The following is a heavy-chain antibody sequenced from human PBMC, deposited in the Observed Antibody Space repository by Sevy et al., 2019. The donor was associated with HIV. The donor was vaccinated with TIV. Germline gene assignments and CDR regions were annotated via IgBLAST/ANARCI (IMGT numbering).Heavy chain of an antibody. V-gene: IGHV3-23*01. CDR3: AKAPTMIVVVTSFDY. Sequence: GGSLRLSCAASGFTFSSYAMSWVRQAPGKGLERVSAISGSGGSTYYADSVKGRFTISRDNSKNTLYLQMNSLRAEDTAVYYCAKAPTMIVVVTSFDYWGQGTLVTVSS. D-gene: IGHD3-22*01. J-gene: IGHJ4*02. CDR1: GFTFSSYA. CDR2: ISGSGGST.